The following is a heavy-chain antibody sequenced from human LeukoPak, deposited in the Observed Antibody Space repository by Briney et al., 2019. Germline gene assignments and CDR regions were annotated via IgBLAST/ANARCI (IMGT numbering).Heavy chain of an antibody. V-gene: IGHV3-48*04. CDR2: INSGGNNI. J-gene: IGHJ5*02. CDR3: ATLRVFDP. Sequence: GVSLRLSCAASGFTFYSYSMMWVPQAQGKGLEGLSFINSGGNNIHKADCVETRFTLTKANARNTQYLEMNSLRTEDTAKYYCATLRVFDPWGQGTLVTVSS. D-gene: IGHD3-16*01. CDR1: GFTFYSYS.